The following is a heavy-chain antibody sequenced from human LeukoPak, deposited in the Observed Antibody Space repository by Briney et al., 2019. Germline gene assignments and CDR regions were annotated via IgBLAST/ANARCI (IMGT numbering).Heavy chain of an antibody. D-gene: IGHD5-24*01. CDR1: GYTLTELS. V-gene: IGHV1-24*01. J-gene: IGHJ6*03. CDR2: FDPEDGET. Sequence: ASVKVSCKVSGYTLTELSMHWVRQAPGKGLEWMGGFDPEDGETIYAQKFQGRVTITADKSTSTAYMELSGLRSEDTAVYYCARVGRRDGYNYHYYYYTDVWGKGTTVTVSS. CDR3: ARVGRRDGYNYHYYYYTDV.